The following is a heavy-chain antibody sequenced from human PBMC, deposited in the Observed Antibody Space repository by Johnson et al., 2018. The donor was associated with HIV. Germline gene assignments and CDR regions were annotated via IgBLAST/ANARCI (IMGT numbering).Heavy chain of an antibody. J-gene: IGHJ3*02. Sequence: VQLVESGGGLIQPGGSLRLSCAASGFTVSSNYMSWVRQAPGNGLEWVSVIYSGGSTYYADSVKGRFTISRDNSKNTLYLQMNSLRAEDTAVYYCARESDILTGYPNAFDIWGQGTMVTVSS. CDR2: IYSGGST. CDR1: GFTVSSNY. V-gene: IGHV3-53*01. CDR3: ARESDILTGYPNAFDI. D-gene: IGHD3-9*01.